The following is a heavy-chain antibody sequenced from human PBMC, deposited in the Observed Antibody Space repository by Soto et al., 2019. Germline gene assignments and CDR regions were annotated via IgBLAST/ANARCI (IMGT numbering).Heavy chain of an antibody. CDR3: ARETDYYDSSGYYPEYDY. J-gene: IGHJ4*02. CDR1: GYTFTSYA. Sequence: ASVKVSCKASGYTFTSYAMHWVRQAPGQRLEWMGWINAGNGNTKYSQKFQGRVTITRDTSASTAYMELSSLRSEDTAVYYCARETDYYDSSGYYPEYDYWGQGTLVTVSS. V-gene: IGHV1-3*01. CDR2: INAGNGNT. D-gene: IGHD3-22*01.